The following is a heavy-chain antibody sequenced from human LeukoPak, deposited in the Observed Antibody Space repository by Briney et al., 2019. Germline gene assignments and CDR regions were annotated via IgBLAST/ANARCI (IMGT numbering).Heavy chain of an antibody. CDR1: DDSITMYY. J-gene: IGHJ6*03. Sequence: SETLSLTCTVSDDSITMYYWTWIRQPPGKGLEWVGEINHSGSTKYNPSLKSRATMSVDTSKNQLSLKMSLVTAADTAVYYCCGSYYYYYMDVWGKGTTVTVSS. CDR2: INHSGST. CDR3: CGSYYYYYMDV. D-gene: IGHD1-26*01. V-gene: IGHV4-34*10.